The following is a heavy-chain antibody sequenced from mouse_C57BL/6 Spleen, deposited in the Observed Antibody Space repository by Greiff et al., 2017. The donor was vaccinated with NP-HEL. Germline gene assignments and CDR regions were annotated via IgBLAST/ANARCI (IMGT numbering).Heavy chain of an antibody. J-gene: IGHJ4*01. D-gene: IGHD2-4*01. V-gene: IGHV7-4*01. CDR1: GFTFTDYY. CDR3: VKAGNYDYASPAMDY. CDR2: IRNKANGYTT. Sequence: EVQRVESGGGLVQPGASLRLSCAASGFTFTDYYMSWVRQPPGKAPEWLALIRNKANGYTTEYTASVKGRFTISRDNSQNILYLQMNTLRAEDSATYYCVKAGNYDYASPAMDYWGQGTSVTVSS.